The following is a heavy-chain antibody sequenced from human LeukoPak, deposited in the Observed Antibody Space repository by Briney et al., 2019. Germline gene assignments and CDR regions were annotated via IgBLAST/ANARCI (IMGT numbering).Heavy chain of an antibody. V-gene: IGHV1-18*01. CDR2: ISAYNGNT. CDR3: ARDDYGDYGEVFYGMDV. CDR1: GYTFTSYG. D-gene: IGHD4-17*01. J-gene: IGHJ6*02. Sequence: SVKVSCKASGYTFTSYGISWVRQAPGQGLEWMGWISAYNGNTNYAQKLQGRVTMTTDTSTSTAYMELSRLRSDDTAVYYCARDDYGDYGEVFYGMDVWGQGTTVTVSS.